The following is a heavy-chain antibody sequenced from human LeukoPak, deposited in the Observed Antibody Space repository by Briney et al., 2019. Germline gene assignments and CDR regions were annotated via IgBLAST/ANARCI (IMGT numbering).Heavy chain of an antibody. D-gene: IGHD2/OR15-2a*01. V-gene: IGHV3-64D*06. Sequence: GGSLRLSCAASGFTFSSYAMHWVRQAPGKGLEYVSAISDNGGSTYYADSVKGRFTISRDNSKNTLYLQMSSLRAEDTAVYYCVKVFARGTTADYWGQGTLVTVSS. CDR1: GFTFSSYA. J-gene: IGHJ4*02. CDR2: ISDNGGST. CDR3: VKVFARGTTADY.